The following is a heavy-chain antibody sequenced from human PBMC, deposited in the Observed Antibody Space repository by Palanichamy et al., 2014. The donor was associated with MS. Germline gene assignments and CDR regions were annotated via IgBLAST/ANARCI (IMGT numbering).Heavy chain of an antibody. CDR2: ISSNGGST. V-gene: IGHV3-64*01. CDR1: GFTFSSYA. D-gene: IGHD1-20*01. CDR3: ARSYSNWKAAFDI. J-gene: IGHJ3*02. Sequence: EVQLVESGGGLVQPGGSLRLSCAASGFTFSSYAMHWVRQAPGKGLEYVSAISSNGGSTYYANSVKGRFTISRDNSKNTLYLQMGSLRAEDMAVYYCARSYSNWKAAFDIWGQGTMVTVSS.